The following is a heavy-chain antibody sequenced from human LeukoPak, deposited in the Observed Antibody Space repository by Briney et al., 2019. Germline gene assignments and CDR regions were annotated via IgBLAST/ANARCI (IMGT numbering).Heavy chain of an antibody. CDR1: GGSISSSNW. J-gene: IGHJ4*02. CDR2: IYHSGST. Sequence: PSETLSLTCAVSGGSISSSNWWRWVRQPPGKGLEWIGEIYHSGSTNYNPSLKSRVTISVDKSKNQFSLKLSSVTAADTAVYYCARDPSYYYDSSGYSGRGYWGQGTLVTVSS. D-gene: IGHD3-22*01. V-gene: IGHV4-4*02. CDR3: ARDPSYYYDSSGYSGRGY.